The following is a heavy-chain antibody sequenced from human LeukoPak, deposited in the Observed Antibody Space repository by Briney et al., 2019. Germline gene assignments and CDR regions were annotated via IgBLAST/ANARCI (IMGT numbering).Heavy chain of an antibody. D-gene: IGHD6-13*01. CDR3: ARASGSNGHYYYMDV. V-gene: IGHV4-39*07. J-gene: IGHJ6*03. CDR2: IYYSGST. CDR1: GGSISSSSYY. Sequence: SETLSLTCTVSGGSISSSSYYWGWIRQPPGKGLEWIGSIYYSGSTYYNPSLKSRVAISVDTSKNQFSLKLSSVTAADTAVYYCARASGSNGHYYYMDVWGKGTTVTVSS.